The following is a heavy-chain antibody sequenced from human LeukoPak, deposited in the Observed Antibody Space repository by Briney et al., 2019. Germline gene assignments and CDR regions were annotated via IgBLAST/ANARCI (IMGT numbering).Heavy chain of an antibody. Sequence: SQSLCLTSAVSIGSVSTINYYCGCVRPSRVKELEWIRDVFYTGKTNSRPTLRRRATKSIDTSKNRFSMKVTYVIAADGGVIYCARFFDSWGHGTLVTVSS. CDR3: ARFFDS. CDR2: VFYTGKT. V-gene: IGHV4-61*05. CDR1: IGSVSTINYY. J-gene: IGHJ4*01.